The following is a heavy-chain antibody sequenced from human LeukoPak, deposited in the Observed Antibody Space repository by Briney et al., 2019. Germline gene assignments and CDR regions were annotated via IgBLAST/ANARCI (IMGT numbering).Heavy chain of an antibody. V-gene: IGHV3-23*01. CDR1: GFTVSSNY. J-gene: IGHJ4*02. Sequence: PGGSLRLSCAASGFTVSSNYMSWVRQAPGKGLEWVSAISGSGGSTYYADSVKGRFTISRDNSKNTLYLQMDSLRAEDTAVFYCAKLLAGSPFDYWGQGTLVTVSS. CDR3: AKLLAGSPFDY. D-gene: IGHD6-19*01. CDR2: ISGSGGST.